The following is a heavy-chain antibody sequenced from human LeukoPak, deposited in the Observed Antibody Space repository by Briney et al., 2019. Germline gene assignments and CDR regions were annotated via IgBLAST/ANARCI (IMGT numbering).Heavy chain of an antibody. CDR3: AKDFVVVPGNVNYFDY. D-gene: IGHD2-21*02. CDR2: ISNDGDT. Sequence: GGSLRLSCAASGFTVSSNYMSWVRQGPGKGLECVSVISNDGDTYYADSVKGRFTVSRDNFKNTLYVQMKSLRAEDTAVYYCAKDFVVVPGNVNYFDYWGQGTLVTVSS. CDR1: GFTVSSNY. V-gene: IGHV3-53*01. J-gene: IGHJ4*02.